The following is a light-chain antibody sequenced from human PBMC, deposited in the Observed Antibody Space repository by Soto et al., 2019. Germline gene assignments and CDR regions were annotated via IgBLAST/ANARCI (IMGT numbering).Light chain of an antibody. CDR1: QGISSY. Sequence: AIRMTQSPSSLSASTGDRVTITCRASQGISSYLAWYQQKPGKAPKLLIYAASTLQSGVPSRFSGSGSVTDFTLTISCLQSEDFATYYCQPYYSYPYTFGQGTKLEIK. J-gene: IGKJ2*01. V-gene: IGKV1-8*01. CDR2: AAS. CDR3: QPYYSYPYT.